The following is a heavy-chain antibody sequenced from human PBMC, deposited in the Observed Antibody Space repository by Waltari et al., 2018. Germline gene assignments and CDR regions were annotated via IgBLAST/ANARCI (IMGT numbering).Heavy chain of an antibody. CDR2: RNHNSGGT. Sequence: QVHLVQSGTEVKKPGASMRVSCKASGYIFIDHYIHWVRQATGQGLEWMGWRNHNSGGTNYAQKFQGRVTMTRDTSTSTAYMELTRLTSDDTAIYYCARDGALDFWGQGSLVTVSS. CDR3: ARDGALDF. CDR1: GYIFIDHY. D-gene: IGHD2-15*01. V-gene: IGHV1-2*02. J-gene: IGHJ4*02.